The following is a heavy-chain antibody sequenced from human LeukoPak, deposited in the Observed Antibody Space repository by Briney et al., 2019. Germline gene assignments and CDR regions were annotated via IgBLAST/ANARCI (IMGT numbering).Heavy chain of an antibody. J-gene: IGHJ4*02. V-gene: IGHV3-30*18. D-gene: IGHD6-13*01. CDR2: ITYDGSNK. CDR3: ANGVAAAGTPPFDY. CDR1: GFTFSSYG. Sequence: GGSLRLSCAASGFTFSSYGMHWVRQAPGKGLEWVAGITYDGSNKYSVDSVKGRFTISRDNSKNTLYLQMNSLRAEDTAVYYCANGVAAAGTPPFDYWGQGTLVTVSS.